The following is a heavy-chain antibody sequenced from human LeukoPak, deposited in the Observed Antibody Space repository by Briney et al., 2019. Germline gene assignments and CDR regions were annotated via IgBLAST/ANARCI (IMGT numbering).Heavy chain of an antibody. CDR1: GYTFTGYY. Sequence: GASVKVSCKASGYTFTGYYMHWVRQAPGHGLEWMGWINPNSGGTNYAQKFQGRVTMTRDTSISTAYMELSRLRSDDTAVYYCARTEVSGSDLAGGSDYWGQGTLVTVSS. CDR2: INPNSGGT. J-gene: IGHJ4*02. V-gene: IGHV1-2*02. D-gene: IGHD1-26*01. CDR3: ARTEVSGSDLAGGSDY.